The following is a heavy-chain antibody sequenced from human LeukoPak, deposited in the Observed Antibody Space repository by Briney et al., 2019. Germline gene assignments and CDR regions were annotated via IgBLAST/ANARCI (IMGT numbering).Heavy chain of an antibody. CDR3: AKEYRGSSITIFGVVTPFQH. Sequence: GGSLRLSCAASGFTFSSYAMHWVRQAPGKGLEWVAVISYDGSNKYYADSVKGRFTISRDNSKNTLYLQMNSLRAEDTAVYYCAKEYRGSSITIFGVVTPFQHWGQGTLVTVSS. D-gene: IGHD3-3*01. CDR1: GFTFSSYA. V-gene: IGHV3-30-3*01. J-gene: IGHJ1*01. CDR2: ISYDGSNK.